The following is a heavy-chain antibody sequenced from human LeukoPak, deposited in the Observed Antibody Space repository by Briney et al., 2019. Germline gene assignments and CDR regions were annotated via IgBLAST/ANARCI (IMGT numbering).Heavy chain of an antibody. CDR1: GGSISSYF. V-gene: IGHV4-59*12. Sequence: SETLSLTCTVSGGSISSYFWSWIRQPPGKGQEWIGYIYYSGSTNYNPSLKSRVTISLDTSKNHFSLKLSSVTAADTAVYYCARGDRVRGVSWFDPWGQGTLVTVSS. CDR2: IYYSGST. CDR3: ARGDRVRGVSWFDP. J-gene: IGHJ5*02. D-gene: IGHD3-10*01.